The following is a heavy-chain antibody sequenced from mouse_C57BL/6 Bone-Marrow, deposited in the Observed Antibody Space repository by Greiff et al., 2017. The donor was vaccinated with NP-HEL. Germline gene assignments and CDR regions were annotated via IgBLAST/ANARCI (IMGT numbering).Heavy chain of an antibody. CDR2: ILPGSGST. V-gene: IGHV1-9*01. CDR1: GYTFTGYW. CDR3: AKFRAWFAY. Sequence: VQLQQSGAELMKPGASVKLSCKATGYTFTGYWIEWVKQRPGHGLEWIGEILPGSGSTNYNDKFKGKATFTADTSSNTTYMQLSSLATEDSAIDYYAKFRAWFAYWGQGTLVTVSA. J-gene: IGHJ3*01. D-gene: IGHD3-2*02.